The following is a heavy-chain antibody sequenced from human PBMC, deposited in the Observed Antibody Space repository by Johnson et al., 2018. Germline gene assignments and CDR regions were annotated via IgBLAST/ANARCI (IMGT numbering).Heavy chain of an antibody. D-gene: IGHD3-10*01. CDR1: GFTLNTSA. Sequence: LQLVQSGGALVQPGGSLRLSCAASGFTLNTSAMNWVRQAPGKGLEWVSSISASGRSTYYTDSVKGRFTISRENSKNTPFLQMNSLRVGDTAVYYCAKGSSPVRGVFDDNYMDVWGKGTTVTVSS. CDR3: AKGSSPVRGVFDDNYMDV. V-gene: IGHV3-23*04. CDR2: ISASGRST. J-gene: IGHJ6*03.